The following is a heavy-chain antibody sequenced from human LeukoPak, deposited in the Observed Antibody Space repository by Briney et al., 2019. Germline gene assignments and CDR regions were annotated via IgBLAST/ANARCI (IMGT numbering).Heavy chain of an antibody. CDR1: GYTFTSYG. D-gene: IGHD1-26*01. J-gene: IGHJ4*02. Sequence: GASVKVSCKASGYTFTSYGISWVRQAPGQGLEWMGWISAYNGNTNYAQKLQGRVTMTTDTSTSTAYMELRSLRSDDTAVYYCARDWNLVGAPFRLGYWGQGTLVTVSS. CDR3: ARDWNLVGAPFRLGY. CDR2: ISAYNGNT. V-gene: IGHV1-18*01.